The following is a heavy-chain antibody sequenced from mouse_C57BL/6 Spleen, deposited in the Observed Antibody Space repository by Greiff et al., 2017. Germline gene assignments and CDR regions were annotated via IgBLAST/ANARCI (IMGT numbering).Heavy chain of an antibody. CDR3: ARGYGNCGAWFAY. CDR1: GFTFSSYA. CDR2: ISDGGSYT. J-gene: IGHJ3*01. Sequence: EVMLVESGGGLVKPGGSLKLSCAASGFTFSSYAMSWVRQTPEKRLEWVATISDGGSYTYYPDNVKGRFTISRDNAKNNLYLQLSHLKSEDTAMYYCARGYGNCGAWFAYWGQGTLVTVSA. V-gene: IGHV5-4*03. D-gene: IGHD2-1*01.